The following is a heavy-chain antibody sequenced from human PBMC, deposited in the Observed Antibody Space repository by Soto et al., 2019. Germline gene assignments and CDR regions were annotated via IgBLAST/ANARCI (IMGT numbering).Heavy chain of an antibody. J-gene: IGHJ4*02. CDR2: ISGTSSYT. D-gene: IGHD3-10*01. CDR3: ARGNRRAILRGVFLGSFFDY. Sequence: GGSLRLSCAASGFTFSTYSMNWVRQAPGKGLEWFSYISGTSSYTNYADSVKGRFTISRDNAKNSLYLQMDSLKAEDTAVFYCARGNRRAILRGVFLGSFFDYWGQGSLVTVSS. V-gene: IGHV3-21*05. CDR1: GFTFSTYS.